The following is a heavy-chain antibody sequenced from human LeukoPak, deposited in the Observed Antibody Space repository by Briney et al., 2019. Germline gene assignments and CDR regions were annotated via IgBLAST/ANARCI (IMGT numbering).Heavy chain of an antibody. CDR3: ARSDDSSGLLGY. V-gene: IGHV4-38-2*02. Sequence: PSETLSLTCTVSGYSISSGYYWGWIRPPPGKGLEWIGSIYHSGSTYYNPSLKSRVTISVDTSKNQFSLKLSSVTAADTAVYYCARSDDSSGLLGYWGQGTLVTVSS. CDR1: GYSISSGYY. J-gene: IGHJ4*02. CDR2: IYHSGST. D-gene: IGHD3-22*01.